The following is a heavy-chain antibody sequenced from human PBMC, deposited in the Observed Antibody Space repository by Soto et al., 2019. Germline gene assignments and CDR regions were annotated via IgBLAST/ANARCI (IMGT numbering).Heavy chain of an antibody. D-gene: IGHD2-2*01. CDR3: ARYIVVVPAARSNWFDP. J-gene: IGHJ5*02. CDR1: GGSVSSGSYY. V-gene: IGHV4-61*01. Sequence: SETLSLTCTVSGGSVSSGSYYWSWIRQPPGKGLEWIGHIYYSGSTNYNPSPKSRVTIAVDTSKNQFPLKLSSVTAADTAVYYCARYIVVVPAARSNWFDPWGQGTLVTVSS. CDR2: IYYSGST.